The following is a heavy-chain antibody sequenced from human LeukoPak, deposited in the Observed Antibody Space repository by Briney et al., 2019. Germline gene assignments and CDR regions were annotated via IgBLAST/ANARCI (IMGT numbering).Heavy chain of an antibody. Sequence: ASVKVSCKASGYTFTSYGISWVRQAPGQGLEWMGWISAYNGNTNYAQKLQGRVTMTTDTSTSTAYMELRSLRSDDTAVYYCAISPPYYYDSSGYYLQIYYYYGMDVWGQGTTVTVSS. D-gene: IGHD3-22*01. J-gene: IGHJ6*02. CDR2: ISAYNGNT. CDR3: AISPPYYYDSSGYYLQIYYYYGMDV. V-gene: IGHV1-18*01. CDR1: GYTFTSYG.